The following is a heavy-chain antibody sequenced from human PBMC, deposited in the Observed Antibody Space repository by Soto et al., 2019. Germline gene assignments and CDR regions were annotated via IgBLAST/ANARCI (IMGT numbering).Heavy chain of an antibody. CDR3: ARDSGYCSGGSCPTPFDY. Sequence: QVQLVESGGGVVQPGRSLRLSCAASGFTFSSYAMHWVRQAPGKGLEWVAVISYDGSNKYYADSVKGRFTISRDNSKNTLYLQMNSRRAEDTAVYYCARDSGYCSGGSCPTPFDYWGQGTLVTVSS. CDR1: GFTFSSYA. D-gene: IGHD2-15*01. J-gene: IGHJ4*02. CDR2: ISYDGSNK. V-gene: IGHV3-30-3*01.